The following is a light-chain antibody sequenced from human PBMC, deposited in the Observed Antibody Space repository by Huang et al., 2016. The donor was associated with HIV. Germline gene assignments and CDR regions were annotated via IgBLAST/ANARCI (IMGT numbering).Light chain of an antibody. CDR1: QSVSST. Sequence: EIVMTQSPATLSVSPGERATLSCRASQSVSSTLAWYQQKPGQAPRLLIYGASTRATGIPARLSGSGSGTEFTLTISSLQSEDFVVYYCQQYNNWPLTFGQGTKVEIK. CDR2: GAS. V-gene: IGKV3-15*01. J-gene: IGKJ1*01. CDR3: QQYNNWPLT.